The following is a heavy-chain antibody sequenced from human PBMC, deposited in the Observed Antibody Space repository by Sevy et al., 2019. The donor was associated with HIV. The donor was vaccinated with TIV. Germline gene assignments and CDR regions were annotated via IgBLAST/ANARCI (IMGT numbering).Heavy chain of an antibody. Sequence: GESLKISCKVSGYSFTSYWIGWVRQMPGKGLEWMGIIYPGDSDTRYSPSFQGQVTISADKSISTAYLQWSSLKASDTAMYYCARAIAAAGGGNDYWGQGTLVTVSS. D-gene: IGHD6-13*01. J-gene: IGHJ4*02. CDR2: IYPGDSDT. V-gene: IGHV5-51*01. CDR1: GYSFTSYW. CDR3: ARAIAAAGGGNDY.